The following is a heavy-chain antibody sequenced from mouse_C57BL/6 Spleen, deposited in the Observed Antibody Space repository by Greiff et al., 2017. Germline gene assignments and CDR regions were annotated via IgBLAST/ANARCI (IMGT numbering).Heavy chain of an antibody. V-gene: IGHV1-80*01. CDR1: GYAFSSYW. CDR2: IYPGDGDT. Sequence: VQLQQSGAELVKPGASVKISCKASGYAFSSYWMNWVKQRPGKGLEWIGQIYPGDGDTNYNGKFKGKATLTADKSSSTAYMQLSSLTSEDSAVYFCARSGGLRRYCDYWGQGTTLTVSS. J-gene: IGHJ2*01. D-gene: IGHD2-4*01. CDR3: ARSGGLRRYCDY.